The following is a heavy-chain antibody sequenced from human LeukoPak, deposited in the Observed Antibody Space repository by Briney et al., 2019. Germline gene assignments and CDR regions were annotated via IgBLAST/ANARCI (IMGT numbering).Heavy chain of an antibody. CDR3: GRGXQVSTGAYFDS. CDR2: IIPVLRKT. Sequence: ASVKVSCKTSGYTFSTYTINWVRQAPGQGLEWMGRIIPVLRKTNYAQKFQGRVTIAADTSTDTAYMDLTSLRSEDTAVYYCGRGXQVSTGAYFDSWGQGSLVIVSA. J-gene: IGHJ4*02. V-gene: IGHV1-69*08. CDR1: GYTFSTYT. D-gene: IGHD3-10*01.